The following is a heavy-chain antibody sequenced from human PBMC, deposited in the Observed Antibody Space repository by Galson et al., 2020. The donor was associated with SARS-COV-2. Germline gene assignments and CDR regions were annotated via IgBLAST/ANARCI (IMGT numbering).Heavy chain of an antibody. CDR2: ISSGSSYI. Sequence: NSGGSLRLSCAASGFPFDMYTMTWVRQAPGKGLEWVSFISSGSSYIYYADSVRGRFTISRDNAKNSVSLQMNSLRAEDTALYFCARQYDGRSQDGFDVWGQGQWSPSLQ. CDR3: ARQYDGRSQDGFDV. V-gene: IGHV3-21*01. D-gene: IGHD1-26*01. CDR1: GFPFDMYT. J-gene: IGHJ3*01.